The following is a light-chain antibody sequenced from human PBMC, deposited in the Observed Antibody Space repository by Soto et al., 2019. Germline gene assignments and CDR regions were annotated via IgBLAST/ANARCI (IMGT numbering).Light chain of an antibody. V-gene: IGLV1-40*01. J-gene: IGLJ2*01. CDR2: GNS. CDR3: QSYDNILSGYVL. CDR1: SSNIGAGYD. Sequence: QSVLTQPPSVSGAPGQRVTISCTGGSSNIGAGYDVHWYQQLPGTAPKLLIYGNSNRPSGVPDRFSGSKSGTSASLAITGLQAEDEAGYYCQSYDNILSGYVLFGGGTKLTVL.